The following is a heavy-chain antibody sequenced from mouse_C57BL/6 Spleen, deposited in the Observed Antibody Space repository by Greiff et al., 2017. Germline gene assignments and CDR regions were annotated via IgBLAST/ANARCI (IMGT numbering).Heavy chain of an antibody. CDR1: GYTFTDYN. CDR2: INPNNGGT. D-gene: IGHD1-1*01. Sequence: VHVKQSGPELVKPGASVKMSCKASGYTFTDYNMHWVKQSHGKSLEWIGYINPNNGGTSYNQKFKGKATLTVNKSSSTAYMELRSLTSEDSAVYYCARDGYYGSSYGFAYWGQGTLVTVSA. V-gene: IGHV1-22*01. J-gene: IGHJ3*01. CDR3: ARDGYYGSSYGFAY.